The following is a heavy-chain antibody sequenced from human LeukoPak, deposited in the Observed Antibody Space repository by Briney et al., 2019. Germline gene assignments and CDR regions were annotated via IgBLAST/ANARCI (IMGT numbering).Heavy chain of an antibody. V-gene: IGHV4-59*01. J-gene: IGHJ4*02. CDR1: GGSISSYY. Sequence: PSETLSLTCTVSGGSISSYYWSWIRQPPGKGLEWIGYIYYSGSTNYNPSLKSRVTISVDTSKNQFSLKLSSVTAADTAVYYCARGGRSSSWSEGLFDHWGQGTLVTVSS. CDR2: IYYSGST. D-gene: IGHD6-13*01. CDR3: ARGGRSSSWSEGLFDH.